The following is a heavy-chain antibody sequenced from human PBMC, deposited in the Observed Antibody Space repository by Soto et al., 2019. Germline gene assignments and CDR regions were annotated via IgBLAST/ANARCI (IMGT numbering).Heavy chain of an antibody. J-gene: IGHJ6*02. V-gene: IGHV4-61*01. CDR1: GGSVSSGSYY. D-gene: IGHD2-2*01. CDR2: IYYSGST. Sequence: SETLSLTCTVSGGSVSSGSYYWSWIRQPPGKGLEWIGYIYYSGSTNYNPSLKSRVTISVDTSKNQFSLKLSSVTAADTAVYYCARDKGDIVLVPAAMTERYYYYGMDVWGQGTTVSVSS. CDR3: ARDKGDIVLVPAAMTERYYYYGMDV.